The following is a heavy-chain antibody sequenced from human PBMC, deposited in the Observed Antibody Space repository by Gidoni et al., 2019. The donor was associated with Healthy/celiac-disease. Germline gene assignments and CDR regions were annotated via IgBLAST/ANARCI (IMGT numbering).Heavy chain of an antibody. V-gene: IGHV4-34*01. CDR1: GGSFSGYY. Sequence: QVQLQQWGAGLLKPSETLSLTCAVYGGSFSGYYWSWIRQPPGKGLEWIGEINHSGSTNYNPSLKSRVTISVDTSKNQFSLKLSSVTAADTAVYYCARSGPARGKARTPTDPWGQGTLVTVSS. J-gene: IGHJ5*02. D-gene: IGHD2-2*01. CDR3: ARSGPARGKARTPTDP. CDR2: INHSGST.